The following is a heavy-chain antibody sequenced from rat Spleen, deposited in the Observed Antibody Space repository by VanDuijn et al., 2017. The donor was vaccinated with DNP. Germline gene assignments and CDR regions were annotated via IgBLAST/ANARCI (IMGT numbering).Heavy chain of an antibody. V-gene: IGHV5-22*01. CDR3: ARPNYGGYEGWFAY. D-gene: IGHD1-11*01. J-gene: IGHJ3*01. CDR1: GFTFSDYY. CDR2: ISYHGGNT. Sequence: EVRLVESGGGLVQPGRSLKLSCAASGFTFSDYYMAWVRQAPTEGLECVAYISYHGGNTYYGDSVKGRFTISRDNAKTTLYLQMNSLRSEATATYYCARPNYGGYEGWFAYWGQGTLVTVSS.